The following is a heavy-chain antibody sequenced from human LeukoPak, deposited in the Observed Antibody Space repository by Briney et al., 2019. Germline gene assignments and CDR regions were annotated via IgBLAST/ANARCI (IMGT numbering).Heavy chain of an antibody. CDR1: GYTFTSYG. V-gene: IGHV1-18*01. Sequence: VKVSCKASGYTFTSYGISWVRQAPGQGLEWMGWISVDNGNTNYAQKLQGGVTMTTDTSTNTAYMELRSLRSDDTAVYYCARAEGVTVYYGMDVWGQGTTVTVSS. CDR3: ARAEGVTVYYGMDV. CDR2: ISVDNGNT. D-gene: IGHD2-21*02. J-gene: IGHJ6*02.